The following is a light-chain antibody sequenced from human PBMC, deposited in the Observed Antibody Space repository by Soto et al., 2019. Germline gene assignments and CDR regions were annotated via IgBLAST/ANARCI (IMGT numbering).Light chain of an antibody. CDR1: QSVGSN. CDR2: GAS. Sequence: IVMTQSAATLSVSPRERATLSCRASQSVGSNLAWYQQKPGQAPRLLIYGASTRATGIPARFSGSGSGTEFTLTISSLQPDDFATYYCQQYNSYWKFGQGTKVDIK. CDR3: QQYNSYWK. V-gene: IGKV3-15*01. J-gene: IGKJ1*01.